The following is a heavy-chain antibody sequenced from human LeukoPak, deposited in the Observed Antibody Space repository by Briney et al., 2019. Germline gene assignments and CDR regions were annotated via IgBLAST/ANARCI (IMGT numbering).Heavy chain of an antibody. CDR3: AKGRKDFDTNLGPFDS. CDR1: GGSISSGGYS. Sequence: PSETLSLTCAVSGGSISSGGYSWSWIRQPPGKGLEWLGYVHDSAGTIYNPSLKSRVTISVGTSKTQFSLKVTSVATADTAVYYCAKGRKDFDTNLGPFDSWGQGILVTVSS. CDR2: VHDSAGT. V-gene: IGHV4-61*08. D-gene: IGHD3-9*01. J-gene: IGHJ4*02.